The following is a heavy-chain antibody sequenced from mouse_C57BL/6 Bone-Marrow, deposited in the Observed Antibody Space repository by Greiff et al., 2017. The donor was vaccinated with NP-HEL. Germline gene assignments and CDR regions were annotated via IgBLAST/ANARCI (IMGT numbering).Heavy chain of an antibody. D-gene: IGHD2-3*01. CDR1: GYAFTNYL. V-gene: IGHV1-54*01. J-gene: IGHJ3*01. CDR2: INPGSGGT. Sequence: VQLQQSGAELVRPGTSVKVSCKASGYAFTNYLIEWVKQRPGQGLEWIGVINPGSGGTNYNEKFKGKATLTADKSSSTAYMQLSSLTSEDSAVYFCAREGDGPWFAYWGQGTLVTVSA. CDR3: AREGDGPWFAY.